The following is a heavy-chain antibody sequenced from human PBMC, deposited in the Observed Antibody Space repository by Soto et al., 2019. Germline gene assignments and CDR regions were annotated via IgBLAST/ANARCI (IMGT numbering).Heavy chain of an antibody. Sequence: QVQLVQSGAEVRKPGASVKVSCKASGYTFTSSGISWLRQAPGQGLEWMGWISTYNGDTNDAPKFQDRVPMTIDRSTSTAYMELRSLRSDDAAVYYCARAGAAPYYYYGMDVWGQGTRVTVSS. V-gene: IGHV1-18*01. D-gene: IGHD2-15*01. J-gene: IGHJ6*02. CDR1: GYTFTSSG. CDR2: ISTYNGDT. CDR3: ARAGAAPYYYYGMDV.